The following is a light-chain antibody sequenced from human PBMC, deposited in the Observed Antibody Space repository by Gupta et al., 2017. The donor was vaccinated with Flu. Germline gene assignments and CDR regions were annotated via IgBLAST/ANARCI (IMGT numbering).Light chain of an antibody. V-gene: IGLV2-23*02. CDR2: EVT. CDR3: CSYGGGGQYV. Sequence: QSALAHPASVSGSPGQSITLSCTGGSSDVGRFNLVSWYQQHPGRAPKLMIYEVTKRPSGVSHRFSASKSGNTASLTISGLQAEDEADYYCCSYGGGGQYVFGTGTKVTVL. CDR1: SSDVGRFNL. J-gene: IGLJ1*01.